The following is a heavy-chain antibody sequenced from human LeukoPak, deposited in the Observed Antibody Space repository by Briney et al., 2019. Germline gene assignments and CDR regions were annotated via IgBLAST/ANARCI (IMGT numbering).Heavy chain of an antibody. CDR2: IYYSGST. D-gene: IGHD6-13*01. V-gene: IGHV4-39*07. J-gene: IGHJ5*02. CDR3: ARQYSSSWYSGEWFDP. CDR1: GGSISSSSYY. Sequence: PSETLSLTCTVSGGSISSSSYYWGWIRQPPGKGLEWIGSIYYSGSTYYNPSLKSRVTISVDTSKNQFSLKLSSLTAADTAVYYCARQYSSSWYSGEWFDPWGQGTLVTVSS.